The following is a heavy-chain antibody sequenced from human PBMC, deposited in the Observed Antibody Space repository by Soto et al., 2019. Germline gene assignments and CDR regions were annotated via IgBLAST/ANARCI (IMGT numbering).Heavy chain of an antibody. D-gene: IGHD3-3*01. V-gene: IGHV3-13*01. J-gene: IGHJ6*03. Sequence: PGGSLRLSCAASGFTFSSYDMHWVRQATGKGLEWVSAIGTAGDTYYPGSVKGRFTISRENAKNSLYLQMNSLRAGDTAVYYCERGGGKDGFLDLYYYYMDVWGKGTTVTVSS. CDR1: GFTFSSYD. CDR3: ERGGGKDGFLDLYYYYMDV. CDR2: IGTAGDT.